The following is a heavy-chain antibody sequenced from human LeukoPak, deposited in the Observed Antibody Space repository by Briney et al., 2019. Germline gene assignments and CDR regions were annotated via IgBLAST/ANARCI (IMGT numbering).Heavy chain of an antibody. D-gene: IGHD2-21*02. CDR3: ARDGYCGRDCYFAHFDY. CDR1: GGSIGSSSYY. CDR2: IYYSGST. Sequence: PSETLSLTCSVSGGSIGSSSYYWGWIRQPPGKGLEWIGSIYYSGSTYYNPSLKSRVSISVDTSKNQLSLKLSSVTAADTAVYYCARDGYCGRDCYFAHFDYWGQGTLVTISS. J-gene: IGHJ4*02. V-gene: IGHV4-39*02.